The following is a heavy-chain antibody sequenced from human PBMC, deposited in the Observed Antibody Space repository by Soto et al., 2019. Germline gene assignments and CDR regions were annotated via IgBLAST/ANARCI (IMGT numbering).Heavy chain of an antibody. CDR2: ISSGSDII. Sequence: GSLRLSCAPGYNLTPYPVNWVRQAPGKGLEWVAYISSGSDIIYYADSVKGRFPISRDTAKNLVFLQMKSLREDDTAVYYCAQGPIYPTRYFDPCGQGTQVTVSS. J-gene: IGHJ5*02. V-gene: IGHV3-48*02. D-gene: IGHD1-26*01. CDR1: GYNLTPYP. CDR3: AQGPIYPTRYFDP.